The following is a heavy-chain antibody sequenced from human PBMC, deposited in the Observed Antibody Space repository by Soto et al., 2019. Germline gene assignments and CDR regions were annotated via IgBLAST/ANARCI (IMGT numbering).Heavy chain of an antibody. CDR2: INPDTGTT. Sequence: ASVKVSFKACGYTFTYYYMHWVRQAPGQGLEWMGIINPDTGTTNYAQKFQGRVNMTTDTSTSTIYMELTSLTSGDTALYYCARLPHDWGQGTLVTVSS. J-gene: IGHJ4*02. CDR1: GYTFTYYY. CDR3: ARLPHD. V-gene: IGHV1-46*01.